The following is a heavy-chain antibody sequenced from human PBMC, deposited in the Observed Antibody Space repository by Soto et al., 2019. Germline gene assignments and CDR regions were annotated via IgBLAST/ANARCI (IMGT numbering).Heavy chain of an antibody. Sequence: PGESLKISCKGSGYTFTNYWIGWVRQMPGKGLEWMGIIYPGDSETRYSPSFQGQVTMSAGKSISTAYLQWSSLKASDSAMYYCARKYYYGAGTLDYWGQGTLVTVSS. CDR1: GYTFTNYW. J-gene: IGHJ4*02. D-gene: IGHD3-10*01. V-gene: IGHV5-51*01. CDR2: IYPGDSET. CDR3: ARKYYYGAGTLDY.